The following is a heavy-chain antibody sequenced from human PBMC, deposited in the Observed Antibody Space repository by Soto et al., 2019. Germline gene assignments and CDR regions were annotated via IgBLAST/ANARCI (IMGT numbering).Heavy chain of an antibody. D-gene: IGHD2-2*01. V-gene: IGHV3-49*03. J-gene: IGHJ6*02. Sequence: GSLRLSCTASGFTFGDYAMSWFRQAPGKGLEWVGLIRSKAYGGTTEYDASVKGRFTISRDDSKSIAYLQMNSLKTEDTAVYYCTRVQDFLLPAAMSRPNYYYGMDFGGQGTTVTFSS. CDR1: GFTFGDYA. CDR3: TRVQDFLLPAAMSRPNYYYGMDF. CDR2: IRSKAYGGTT.